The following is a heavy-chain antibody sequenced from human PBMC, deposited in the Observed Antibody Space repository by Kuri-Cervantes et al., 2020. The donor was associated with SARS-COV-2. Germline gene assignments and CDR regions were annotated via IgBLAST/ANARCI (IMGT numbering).Heavy chain of an antibody. V-gene: IGHV1-3*01. D-gene: IGHD2-15*01. CDR1: GYTFTSYA. Sequence: ASVKVSCKASGYTFTSYAMHWVRQAPGQRLEWMGWINAGNGNTKYSQKFQGRVTITRDTSASTAYMELSSLRSEDTAVYYCARAPRKNIVVVVAAPGTNWFDPWGQGTLVTISS. CDR2: INAGNGNT. CDR3: ARAPRKNIVVVVAAPGTNWFDP. J-gene: IGHJ5*02.